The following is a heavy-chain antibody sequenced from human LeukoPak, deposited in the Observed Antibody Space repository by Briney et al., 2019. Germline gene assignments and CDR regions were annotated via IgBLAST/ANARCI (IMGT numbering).Heavy chain of an antibody. CDR3: AFSGYSSGWYRVLEGAY. D-gene: IGHD6-19*01. Sequence: GGSLRLSCAASGFTFSDYYMSWIRQAPGKGLEWVSYISSSGSTIYYADSVKGRFTISRDNAKNSLYLQMNSLRAEDTAVYYCAFSGYSSGWYRVLEGAYWGQGTLVTVSS. CDR1: GFTFSDYY. J-gene: IGHJ4*02. CDR2: ISSSGSTI. V-gene: IGHV3-11*01.